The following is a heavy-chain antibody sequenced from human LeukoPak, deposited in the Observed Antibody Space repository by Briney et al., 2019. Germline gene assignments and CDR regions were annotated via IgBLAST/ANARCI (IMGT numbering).Heavy chain of an antibody. J-gene: IGHJ4*02. CDR2: ISYSGTT. D-gene: IGHD3-10*01. V-gene: IGHV4-59*05. CDR1: GGSFSTYY. CDR3: AANSADYNTLGSSYKV. Sequence: PSETLSLTCAVYGGSFSTYYWNWIRQSPGKGLEWIGSISYSGTTYYNPSLKSRVTISVDTSKNQFSLKLNSVTAADTAVFYCAANSADYNTLGSSYKVWGQGTLVTVSS.